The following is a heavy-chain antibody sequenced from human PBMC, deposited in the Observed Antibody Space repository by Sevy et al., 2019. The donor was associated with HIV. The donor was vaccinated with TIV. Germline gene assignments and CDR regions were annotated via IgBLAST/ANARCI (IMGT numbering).Heavy chain of an antibody. J-gene: IGHJ6*02. CDR3: ARGASGNDYYGMDV. CDR1: GGSFSGYY. V-gene: IGHV4-34*01. Sequence: SETLSLTCAVYGGSFSGYYWSWIRQPPGKGLEWIGEINHSGSTNYNPSLKSRVTISVDTSKNQFSLKLSSVTAADTAVYYCARGASGNDYYGMDVWGQGTTVTVSS. CDR2: INHSGST. D-gene: IGHD2-15*01.